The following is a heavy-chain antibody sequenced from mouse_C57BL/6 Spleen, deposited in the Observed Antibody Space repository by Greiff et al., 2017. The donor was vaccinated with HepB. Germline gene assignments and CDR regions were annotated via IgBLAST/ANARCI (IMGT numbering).Heavy chain of an antibody. Sequence: EVQGVESGGGLVKPGGSLKLSCAASGFTFSSYAMSWVRQTPGKRLEWVATISDGGSYTYYPDNVKGRFTISRDNAKNNLYLQMSHLKSEDTAMYYGARDGSYYGYDGYYFDYWGQGTTLTVSS. D-gene: IGHD2-9*01. CDR2: ISDGGSYT. V-gene: IGHV5-4*01. CDR1: GFTFSSYA. J-gene: IGHJ2*01. CDR3: ARDGSYYGYDGYYFDY.